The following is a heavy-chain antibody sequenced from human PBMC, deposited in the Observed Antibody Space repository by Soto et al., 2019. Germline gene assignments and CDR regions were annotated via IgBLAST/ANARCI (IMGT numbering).Heavy chain of an antibody. CDR3: ARVYYYGSGWTGFDI. Sequence: SETLSLTCTVSGGSISSYYWSWIRQPPGKGLEWIGYIYYSGSTNYNPSLKSRVTISVDTSKNQFSLKLSSVTAADTAVYYCARVYYYGSGWTGFDIWGQGTMVTVSS. CDR2: IYYSGST. D-gene: IGHD3-10*01. CDR1: GGSISSYY. J-gene: IGHJ3*02. V-gene: IGHV4-59*01.